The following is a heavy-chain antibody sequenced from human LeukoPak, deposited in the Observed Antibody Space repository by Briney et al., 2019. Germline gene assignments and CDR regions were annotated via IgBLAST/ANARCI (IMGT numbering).Heavy chain of an antibody. Sequence: ASETLSLTCAVYGGSFRESDWSWVRQSPGKGLEWIGEIKHSGSTNYNPSLKRRVTISVDTSKNQSSLKLSSVTAANTAVYYCARVYSGSYGYWGQGTLVTVSS. V-gene: IGHV4-34*01. CDR1: GGSFRESD. CDR2: IKHSGST. J-gene: IGHJ4*02. CDR3: ARVYSGSYGY. D-gene: IGHD1-26*01.